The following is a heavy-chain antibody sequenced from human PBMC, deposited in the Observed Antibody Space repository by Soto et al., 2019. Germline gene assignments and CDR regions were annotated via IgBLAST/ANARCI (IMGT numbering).Heavy chain of an antibody. CDR3: ARGSGGYYYVFDY. D-gene: IGHD3-22*01. Sequence: QVQLVESGGGVVQPGRSLRLSCAASGFTFSSYGMHWVRQAPGKGLEWVAVIWYDGSNKYYADSVKGRFTISRDNSKNPLYLQMNSLRAEDTAVYYCARGSGGYYYVFDYWGQGTLVTVSS. J-gene: IGHJ4*02. V-gene: IGHV3-33*01. CDR2: IWYDGSNK. CDR1: GFTFSSYG.